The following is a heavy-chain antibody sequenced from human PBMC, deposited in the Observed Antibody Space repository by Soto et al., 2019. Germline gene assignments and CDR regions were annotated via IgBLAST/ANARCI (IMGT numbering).Heavy chain of an antibody. D-gene: IGHD6-19*01. CDR1: GGTFSSYA. V-gene: IGHV1-69*01. CDR2: IIPIFGTA. CDR3: ARDLVAVAGKYYYYYGMDV. Sequence: QVQLVQSGAEVKKPGSSVKVSCKASGGTFSSYAISWVRQAPGQGLEWMGGIIPIFGTANYAQKFRGRVTITADESTSTAYMELSSLRSEVTAVYYCARDLVAVAGKYYYYYGMDVWGQGTTVTVSS. J-gene: IGHJ6*02.